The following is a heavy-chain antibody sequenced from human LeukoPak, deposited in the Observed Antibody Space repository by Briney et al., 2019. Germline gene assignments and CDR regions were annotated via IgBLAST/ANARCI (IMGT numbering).Heavy chain of an antibody. CDR3: AAGMAARGKYYFDY. D-gene: IGHD6-13*01. Sequence: PGESLKISCKGSGYSFTSYWIGWVRQMPGKGLEWMGIIYPGDSDTRCSPSFQGQVTISADKSISTACLQWSSLKASDTAMYYRAAGMAARGKYYFDYWGQGTLVTVSS. CDR2: IYPGDSDT. CDR1: GYSFTSYW. V-gene: IGHV5-51*01. J-gene: IGHJ4*02.